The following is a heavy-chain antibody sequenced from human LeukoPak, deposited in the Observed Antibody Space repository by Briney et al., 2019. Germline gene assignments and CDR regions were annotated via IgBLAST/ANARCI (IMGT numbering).Heavy chain of an antibody. Sequence: GASVKVSCKASGGTFSSYAISWVRQAPGQGLEWMGGIIPIFGTANYAQKFQGRVTITADESTSTAYMELSSLRSEDTAVYYCARSRGYSYGVDYWGQGTLVTVSS. CDR2: IIPIFGTA. CDR1: GGTFSSYA. V-gene: IGHV1-69*13. CDR3: ARSRGYSYGVDY. D-gene: IGHD5-18*01. J-gene: IGHJ4*02.